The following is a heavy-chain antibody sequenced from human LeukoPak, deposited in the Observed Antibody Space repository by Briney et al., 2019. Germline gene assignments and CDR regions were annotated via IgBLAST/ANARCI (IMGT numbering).Heavy chain of an antibody. CDR2: MSGDGGTM. Sequence: GGSLRLSCAASGFTFSDYYMSWIRQTPGKGLEWISYMSGDGGTMYYADSVKGRFAISRDNAKKSGYLQMNSLRADDTAVYYCSRGRYGSYWGPGTLVTVSS. D-gene: IGHD6-19*01. J-gene: IGHJ4*02. V-gene: IGHV3-11*01. CDR3: SRGRYGSY. CDR1: GFTFSDYY.